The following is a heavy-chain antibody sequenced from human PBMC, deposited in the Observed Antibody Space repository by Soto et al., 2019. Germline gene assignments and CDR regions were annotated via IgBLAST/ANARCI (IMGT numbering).Heavy chain of an antibody. J-gene: IGHJ5*02. V-gene: IGHV4-4*07. CDR1: GASLSRYY. CDR2: IYATGDT. CDR3: VRDGTKNLRDRFEP. Sequence: SETLSLTCNVSGASLSRYYWSWIRQPPRKGLEWIGRIYATGDTDYNPSLKSRISMSVDMSKKQFSLTLRSVTAADTAVYYCVRDGTKNLRDRFEPWGRGILVTVSS. D-gene: IGHD1-26*01.